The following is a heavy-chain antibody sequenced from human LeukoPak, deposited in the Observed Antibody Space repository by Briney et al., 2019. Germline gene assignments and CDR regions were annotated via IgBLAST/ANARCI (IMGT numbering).Heavy chain of an antibody. CDR1: GGSVSTSY. Sequence: PSETLSLTCTVSGGSVSTSYWSWIRQPPGKGPECIGYISYSVTTNYNPSLKSRVTISLDTPKNQFSLNLTSVTAADTAMYYCARDKHNGYCSGGRCYPFYFDSWGQGILVTVSS. CDR2: ISYSVTT. CDR3: ARDKHNGYCSGGRCYPFYFDS. V-gene: IGHV4-59*02. D-gene: IGHD2-15*01. J-gene: IGHJ4*02.